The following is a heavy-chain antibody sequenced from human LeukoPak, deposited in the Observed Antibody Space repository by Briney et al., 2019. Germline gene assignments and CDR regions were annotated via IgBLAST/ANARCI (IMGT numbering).Heavy chain of an antibody. V-gene: IGHV1-69*01. J-gene: IGHJ4*02. Sequence: SSVKVSCKASGGTFSSYAISWVRQAPGQGLEWMGGIIPIFGTANYAQKFQGRVTITADESTSTAYMELSSLRSEDTAVYYCAGVSWSGYSPCFDYWGQGTLVTVSS. CDR1: GGTFSSYA. CDR3: AGVSWSGYSPCFDY. D-gene: IGHD3-3*01. CDR2: IIPIFGTA.